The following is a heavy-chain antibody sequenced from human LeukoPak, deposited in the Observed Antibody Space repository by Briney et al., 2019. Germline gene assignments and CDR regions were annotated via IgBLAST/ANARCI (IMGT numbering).Heavy chain of an antibody. V-gene: IGHV1-69*05. CDR3: AMTVVSPGGSYYYYYMDV. CDR1: GGTFSSDA. J-gene: IGHJ6*03. CDR2: IIPIFGTA. D-gene: IGHD4-23*01. Sequence: EAPVKVSCKASGGTFSSDAISWVRQAPGQGLEWMGGIIPIFGTANYAQKFQGRVTITTDESASTAYMELSSLRSEDTAVYYRAMTVVSPGGSYYYYYMDVWGKGTTVTVSS.